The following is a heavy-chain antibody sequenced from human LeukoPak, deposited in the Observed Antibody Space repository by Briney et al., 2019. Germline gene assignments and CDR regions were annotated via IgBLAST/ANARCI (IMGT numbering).Heavy chain of an antibody. Sequence: PSETLSLTCAVYGGSFSGYYWSWIRQPAGKGLKWIGRIYTSGSTNYNPSLKSRVTISVDTSKNQFSLKLSSVTAADTAVYYCARGYSGWYFFDYWGQGTLVTVSS. CDR2: IYTSGST. V-gene: IGHV4-59*10. CDR3: ARGYSGWYFFDY. J-gene: IGHJ4*02. D-gene: IGHD6-19*01. CDR1: GGSFSGYY.